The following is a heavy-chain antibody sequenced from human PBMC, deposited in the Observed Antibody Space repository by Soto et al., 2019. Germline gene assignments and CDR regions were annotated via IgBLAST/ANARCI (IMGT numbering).Heavy chain of an antibody. D-gene: IGHD4-17*01. V-gene: IGHV3-49*04. J-gene: IGHJ4*01. CDR1: GFKFDDYA. Sequence: GGSLRLSCASSGFKFDDYAMSWVRQAPGRGLEWVGYIRSRSYAGTTAYAASVEGRFIISRDDTRSIAYLQMHGLRIEDTAVYYCTSDPFYGNSAQPFEHWGQECPVPVSP. CDR3: TSDPFYGNSAQPFEH. CDR2: IRSRSYAGTT.